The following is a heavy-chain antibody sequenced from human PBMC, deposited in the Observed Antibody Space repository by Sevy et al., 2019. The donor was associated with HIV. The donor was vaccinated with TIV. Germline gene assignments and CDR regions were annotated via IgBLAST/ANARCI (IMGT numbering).Heavy chain of an antibody. CDR2: IWYDGSNR. V-gene: IGHV3-33*01. CDR3: AGEGLAVAGIGYYFEY. D-gene: IGHD6-19*01. J-gene: IGHJ4*02. Sequence: GGSLRLSCAASGFTFNSYGMHWVRQAPGKGLEWVALIWYDGSNRSYVDSVKGRFTVSRDNSKNTLYLQMNSLRAEDTAVYYCAGEGLAVAGIGYYFEYWGQGTLVTVSS. CDR1: GFTFNSYG.